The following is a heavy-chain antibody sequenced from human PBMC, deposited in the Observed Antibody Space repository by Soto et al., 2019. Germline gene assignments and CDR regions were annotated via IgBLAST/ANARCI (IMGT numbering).Heavy chain of an antibody. V-gene: IGHV4-59*01. J-gene: IGHJ4*02. D-gene: IGHD2-2*01. CDR3: AREVTSWYYFDF. Sequence: SETLSLTCTVSGGSISSYYWSWIRQPPGKGLEWIGYIYYSGSTNYNPSLKSRVTISVDTSKNQFSLKLSSVNAADTAVYYCAREVTSWYYFDFWGQGTLVTVSS. CDR1: GGSISSYY. CDR2: IYYSGST.